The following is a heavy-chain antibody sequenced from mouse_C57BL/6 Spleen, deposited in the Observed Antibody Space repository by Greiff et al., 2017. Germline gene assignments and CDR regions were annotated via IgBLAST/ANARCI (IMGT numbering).Heavy chain of an antibody. CDR2: ISSGGSYT. CDR1: GFTFSSYG. Sequence: EVQLQESGGDLVKPGGSLKLSCAGSGFTFSSYGMSWVRQTPDKRLEGVATISSGGSYTYYPDSVKGRFTISRDNAKNTLYLQMSSLKSEYTAMYYCARDFIGNYVWFAYWGQGTLVTVSA. V-gene: IGHV5-6*01. CDR3: ARDFIGNYVWFAY. D-gene: IGHD2-1*01. J-gene: IGHJ3*01.